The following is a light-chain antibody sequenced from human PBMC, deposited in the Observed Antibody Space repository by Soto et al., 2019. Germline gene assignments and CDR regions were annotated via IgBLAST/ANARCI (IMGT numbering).Light chain of an antibody. J-gene: IGLJ2*01. Sequence: QSVLTQPASMSGSPGQSITISCTGTSSDVGGYNYVSWYRQHPGKAPKLMIYDVNNRPSGVSNRFSGSKSGNTASLTISVLQAEDEDDYYYNSHSSSSTLVVFGGGTKLTVL. CDR1: SSDVGGYNY. CDR2: DVN. CDR3: NSHSSSSTLVV. V-gene: IGLV2-14*03.